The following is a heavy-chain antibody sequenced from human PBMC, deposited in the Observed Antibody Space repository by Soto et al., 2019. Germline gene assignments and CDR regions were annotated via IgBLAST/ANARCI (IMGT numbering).Heavy chain of an antibody. V-gene: IGHV1-8*01. J-gene: IGHJ3*02. CDR2: MNPNSGNT. CDR1: GYTFTSYD. CDR3: AIGRNIEVASTDAFDI. D-gene: IGHD2-21*01. Sequence: QVQLVQSGAEVKKPGASVKVSCKASGYTFTSYDINWVRQATGQGLEWMGWMNPNSGNTGYAQKFQGRVTMTRNTSISTAYMELSSLRSEDTAVYYCAIGRNIEVASTDAFDIWGQGTMVTVSS.